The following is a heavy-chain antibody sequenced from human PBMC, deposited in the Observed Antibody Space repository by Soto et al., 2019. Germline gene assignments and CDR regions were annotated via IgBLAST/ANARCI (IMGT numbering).Heavy chain of an antibody. CDR1: GFTFSSYG. CDR2: ISYDGSNK. CDR3: AKGGPEYSSSSPPFYY. Sequence: PGGSLRLSCAASGFTFSSYGMHWVRQAPGKGLEWVAVISYDGSNKYYADSVKGRFTISRDNSKNTLYLQMNSLRAEDTAVYYCAKGGPEYSSSSPPFYYWGQGTLGTVS. D-gene: IGHD6-6*01. V-gene: IGHV3-30*18. J-gene: IGHJ4*02.